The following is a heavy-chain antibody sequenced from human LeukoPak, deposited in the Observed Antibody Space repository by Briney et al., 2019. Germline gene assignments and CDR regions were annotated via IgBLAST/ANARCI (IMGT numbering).Heavy chain of an antibody. Sequence: ASVKVSCKASGYTFRDYYLHWVRQAPGQGLEWIGWIYPNSGGTKYTQTFQGRVTMTRDTSISTAYMELTRLTHDDTAVYYCARDFIVAAGTKESAFDSWGQGTMVTVSS. D-gene: IGHD6-13*01. CDR2: IYPNSGGT. CDR3: ARDFIVAAGTKESAFDS. J-gene: IGHJ3*02. V-gene: IGHV1-2*02. CDR1: GYTFRDYY.